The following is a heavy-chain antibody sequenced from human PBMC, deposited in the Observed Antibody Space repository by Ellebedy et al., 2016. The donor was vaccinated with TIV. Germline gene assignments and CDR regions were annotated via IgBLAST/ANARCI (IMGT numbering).Heavy chain of an antibody. V-gene: IGHV3-9*01. Sequence: SLKISXAASGFTFDDYAIHWVRQAPGKGLEWVSGISWNSGSIGYADSVKGRFTISRDNSKNTLYLQMNSLRAEDTAVYYCAVNQYYFDYWGQGTQVTVSS. CDR1: GFTFDDYA. D-gene: IGHD1-14*01. J-gene: IGHJ4*02. CDR3: AVNQYYFDY. CDR2: ISWNSGSI.